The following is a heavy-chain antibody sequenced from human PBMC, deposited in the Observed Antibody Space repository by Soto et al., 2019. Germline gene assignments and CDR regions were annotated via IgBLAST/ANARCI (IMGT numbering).Heavy chain of an antibody. D-gene: IGHD3-16*02. J-gene: IGHJ5*02. V-gene: IGHV5-10-1*01. Sequence: PGESLKISCKGSGYSFAGYWITWVRQKPGKGLEWMGRIDPSDSQTYYSPSFRGHVTISATKSITTVFLQWSSLRASDTAIYFCARGNIANWFGPWGQGTPVTVSS. CDR3: ARGNIANWFGP. CDR1: GYSFAGYW. CDR2: IDPSDSQT.